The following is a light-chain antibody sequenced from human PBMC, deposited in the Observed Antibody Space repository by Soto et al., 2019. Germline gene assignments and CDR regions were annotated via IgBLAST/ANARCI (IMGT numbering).Light chain of an antibody. Sequence: QSALTQPPSASGSPGQSVTISCTGTSSDVGTYDYVSWYQQHPGKAPKLMIYEVTKRPSGVPDRFSGSKSANTASLTVSGLQAEDEAFYYCSSTAGNNNLVFGGGTKVTVL. V-gene: IGLV2-8*01. CDR3: SSTAGNNNLV. CDR1: SSDVGTYDY. J-gene: IGLJ3*02. CDR2: EVT.